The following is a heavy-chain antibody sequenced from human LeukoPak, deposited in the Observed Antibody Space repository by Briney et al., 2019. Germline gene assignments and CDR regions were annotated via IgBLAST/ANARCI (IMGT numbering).Heavy chain of an antibody. CDR1: GYIFNGYY. Sequence: GASVKVSCKASGYIFNGYYMHWVRQAPGQGLEWMGWINPNSGGTNYAQKFQGRVTMTRDTSISTAYMELSRLRSDDTAVYYCARGVSGSSSNDYYYYYMDVWGKGTTVTVSS. CDR3: ARGVSGSSSNDYYYYYMDV. J-gene: IGHJ6*03. D-gene: IGHD1-26*01. CDR2: INPNSGGT. V-gene: IGHV1-2*02.